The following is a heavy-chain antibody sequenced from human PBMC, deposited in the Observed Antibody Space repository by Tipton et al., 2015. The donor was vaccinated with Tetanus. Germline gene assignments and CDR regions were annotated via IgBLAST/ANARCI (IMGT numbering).Heavy chain of an antibody. J-gene: IGHJ3*02. CDR3: ARIGWPEQNKPAFDI. V-gene: IGHV4-59*01. CDR2: VHYSGST. D-gene: IGHD6-19*01. CDR1: GASIRNYY. Sequence: LRLSCTVSGASIRNYYWAWIRQPPERGLEWIGDVHYSGSTNYSPSLRSRVTLSVDTSKNQFSLKLSSVTAADTAVYYCARIGWPEQNKPAFDIWGQGTVVTVSS.